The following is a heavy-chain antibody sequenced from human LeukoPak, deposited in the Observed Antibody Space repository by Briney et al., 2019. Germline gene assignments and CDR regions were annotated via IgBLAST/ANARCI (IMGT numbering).Heavy chain of an antibody. Sequence: GRSLRLSCAASGFTFSSHGMHWVRQAPGKGLEWVAVISYDGSNKYYADSVKGRFTISRDNSKNTLYLQMNSLRAEDTAVYYCAKRVRYYGSGSFYYYYGMDVWGQGTTVTVSS. J-gene: IGHJ6*02. D-gene: IGHD3-10*01. CDR2: ISYDGSNK. V-gene: IGHV3-30*18. CDR1: GFTFSSHG. CDR3: AKRVRYYGSGSFYYYYGMDV.